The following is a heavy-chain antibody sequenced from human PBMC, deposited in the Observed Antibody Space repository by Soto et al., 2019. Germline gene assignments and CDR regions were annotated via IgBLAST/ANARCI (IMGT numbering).Heavy chain of an antibody. D-gene: IGHD3-10*01. CDR3: ASGEGQNGQDTRFDY. CDR1: GVTFTNHG. CDR2: ISYNGIDK. V-gene: IGHV3-30*03. J-gene: IGHJ4*02. Sequence: QMQLVESGGGVVQPGMSLRLSCAVSGVTFTNHGIHWVRQAPGKGLEWVADISYNGIDKWYADSVKGRFTISRDNFGDTAYLEMNGLRLEDTAVYYCASGEGQNGQDTRFDYWGQGTLVTVSS.